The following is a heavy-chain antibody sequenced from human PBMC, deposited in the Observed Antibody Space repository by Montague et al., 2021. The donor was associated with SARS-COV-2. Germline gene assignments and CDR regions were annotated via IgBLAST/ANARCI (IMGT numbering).Heavy chain of an antibody. Sequence: SETLSLTCTVSGGSIGNWTYYWGWVRQPPGKGLEWIASLYYTGGAFYTPSLKSRVTISGDTSKRQFSLILKNVTAADTAVYYCALARGSGYCPLWGQGSLVIVSS. CDR2: LYYTGGA. V-gene: IGHV4-39*07. D-gene: IGHD5-12*01. J-gene: IGHJ4*02. CDR1: GGSIGNWTYY. CDR3: ALARGSGYCPL.